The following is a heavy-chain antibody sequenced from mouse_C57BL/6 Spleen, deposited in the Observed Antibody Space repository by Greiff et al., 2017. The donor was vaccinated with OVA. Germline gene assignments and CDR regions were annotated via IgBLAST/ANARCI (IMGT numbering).Heavy chain of an antibody. CDR1: GYTFTDYY. Sequence: QVQLQQPGAELVRPGASVKLSCKASGYTFTDYYINWVKQRPGQGLEWIAMIYPGSGTTYYNEKFKGKATLTAEKSSSTAYMQLSSLTSADSAVYFSAREEVLSSPLAYWGQGTLVTVSA. CDR3: AREEVLSSPLAY. V-gene: IGHV1-76*01. D-gene: IGHD1-1*01. CDR2: IYPGSGTT. J-gene: IGHJ3*01.